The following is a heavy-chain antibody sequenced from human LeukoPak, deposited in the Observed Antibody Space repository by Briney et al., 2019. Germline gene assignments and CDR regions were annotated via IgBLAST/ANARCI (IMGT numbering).Heavy chain of an antibody. CDR3: AKDPWGSGYAYYFDY. J-gene: IGHJ4*02. V-gene: IGHV3-30*18. CDR1: GFTFSSYG. D-gene: IGHD5-12*01. CDR2: ISYDGSNK. Sequence: GRSLRLSCAASGFTFSSYGMHWVRQAPGKGLEWVAVISYDGSNKYYADSVKVRFTISRDNSKNTLYLQMNSLRAEDTAVYYCAKDPWGSGYAYYFDYWGQGTLVTVSS.